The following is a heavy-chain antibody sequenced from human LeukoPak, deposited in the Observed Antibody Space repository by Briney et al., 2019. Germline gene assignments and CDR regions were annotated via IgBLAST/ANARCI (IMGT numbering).Heavy chain of an antibody. J-gene: IGHJ3*02. CDR3: ARERREPMVRGVIITRAFDI. CDR1: GYTFTGYY. Sequence: ASVKVSCKASGYTFTGYYMHWVRQAPGQGLEWMGWINPNSGGTNYAQKFQGRVTMTRDASISTAYMELSRLRSDDTAVYYCARERREPMVRGVIITRAFDIWGQGTMVTVSS. CDR2: INPNSGGT. V-gene: IGHV1-2*02. D-gene: IGHD3-10*01.